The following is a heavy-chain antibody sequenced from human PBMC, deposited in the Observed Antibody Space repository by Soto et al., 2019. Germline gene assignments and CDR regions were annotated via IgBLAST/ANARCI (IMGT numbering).Heavy chain of an antibody. CDR3: ARDITIFGGNWFDP. CDR1: GGTFSSYA. D-gene: IGHD3-3*01. Sequence: ASVKVSCKASGGTFSSYAISWVRQAPGQGLEWMGGIIPIFGTANYAQKFQGRVTITADESTSTAYMELSSLRSEDTAVYYCARDITIFGGNWFDPWGQGTLVTVSS. V-gene: IGHV1-69*13. J-gene: IGHJ5*02. CDR2: IIPIFGTA.